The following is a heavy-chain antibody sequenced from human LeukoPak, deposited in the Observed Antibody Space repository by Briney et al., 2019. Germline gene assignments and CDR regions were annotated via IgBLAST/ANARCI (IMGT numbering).Heavy chain of an antibody. J-gene: IGHJ3*02. Sequence: GGSLRLSCAASGFTFSSYWVHWVRQAPGKGLVWVSRINSDGSSTSYADSVKGRFTISRDNAKNTLYLQMNSLRAEDTAVYYCAMIYYYDSSGLGSGLNAFDIWGQGTMVTVSS. CDR2: INSDGSST. CDR3: AMIYYYDSSGLGSGLNAFDI. D-gene: IGHD3-22*01. CDR1: GFTFSSYW. V-gene: IGHV3-74*01.